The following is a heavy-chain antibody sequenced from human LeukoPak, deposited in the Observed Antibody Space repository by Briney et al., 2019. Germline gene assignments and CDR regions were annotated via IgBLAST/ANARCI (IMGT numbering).Heavy chain of an antibody. D-gene: IGHD3-3*01. CDR3: AKERFTIFGVVKGNYFDY. Sequence: GRSLRLSCAASGFTFSSYGMHWVRQAPGKGLEWVAVISYDGSNKYYADSVKGRFTISRDNSKNTLYLRMNSLRAEDTAVYYCAKERFTIFGVVKGNYFDYWGQGTLVTVSS. V-gene: IGHV3-30*18. J-gene: IGHJ4*02. CDR2: ISYDGSNK. CDR1: GFTFSSYG.